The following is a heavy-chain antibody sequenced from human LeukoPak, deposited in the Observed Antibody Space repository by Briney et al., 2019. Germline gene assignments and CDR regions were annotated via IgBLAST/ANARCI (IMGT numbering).Heavy chain of an antibody. Sequence: GGSLGLSCAASGFTFSSYAMSWVRQAPGKGLEWVSAISGSGGSTYYADSVKGRFTISRDNSKNTLYLQMNSLRAEDTAVYYCAKPGYSGYDLRYYFDYWGQGTLVTVSS. CDR1: GFTFSSYA. CDR2: ISGSGGST. V-gene: IGHV3-23*01. J-gene: IGHJ4*02. D-gene: IGHD5-12*01. CDR3: AKPGYSGYDLRYYFDY.